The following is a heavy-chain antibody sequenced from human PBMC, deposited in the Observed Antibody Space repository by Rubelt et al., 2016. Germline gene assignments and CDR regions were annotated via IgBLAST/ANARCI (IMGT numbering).Heavy chain of an antibody. D-gene: IGHD5-12*01. J-gene: IGHJ5*02. CDR1: GYTFTSYG. Sequence: QVQLVQSGAEVKKPGASVKVSCKASGYTFTSYGISGVRQAPGQGLEWMGWISAYNGNTNYAQKRQGRVTMTTDTSTSTAYMGRRSLRSDGTAVYYCARDPTTRFTSTGWFDPWGQGTLVTVSS. CDR2: ISAYNGNT. V-gene: IGHV1-18*01. CDR3: ARDPTTRFTSTGWFDP.